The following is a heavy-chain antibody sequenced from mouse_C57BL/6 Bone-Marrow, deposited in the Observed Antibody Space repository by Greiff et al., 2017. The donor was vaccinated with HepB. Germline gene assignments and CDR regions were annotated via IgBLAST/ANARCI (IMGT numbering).Heavy chain of an antibody. J-gene: IGHJ4*01. V-gene: IGHV1-69*01. CDR1: GYTFTSYW. Sequence: VQLQQPGAELVMPGASVKLSCKASGYTFTSYWMHWVKQRPGQGLEWIGEIDPSDSYTNYNQKFKGKSTLTVDKSSSTAYMQLSSLTSEDSAVYYCARHGSSYGGAMDYWGQGTSVTVSS. CDR2: IDPSDSYT. D-gene: IGHD1-1*01. CDR3: ARHGSSYGGAMDY.